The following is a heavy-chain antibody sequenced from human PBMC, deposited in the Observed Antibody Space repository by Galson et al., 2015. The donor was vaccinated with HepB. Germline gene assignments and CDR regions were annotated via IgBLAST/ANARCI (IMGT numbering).Heavy chain of an antibody. CDR1: GYTFTSSG. Sequence: SVKVSCQASGYTFTSSGISWVRQAPGQGLEWMGWISAYNGNTNYAQKLQGRVTMTTDTSTSTAYMELRSLRSDDTAVYYCARAATTVGPVGDAWYFDLWGRGTLVTVSS. CDR2: ISAYNGNT. J-gene: IGHJ2*01. D-gene: IGHD4-23*01. V-gene: IGHV1-18*01. CDR3: ARAATTVGPVGDAWYFDL.